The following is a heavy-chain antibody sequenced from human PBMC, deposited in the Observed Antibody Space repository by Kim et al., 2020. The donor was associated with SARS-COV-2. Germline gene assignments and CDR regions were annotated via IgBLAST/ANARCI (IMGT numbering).Heavy chain of an antibody. CDR3: ARDMMGGYEY. CDR2: TRDKGRNYAT. V-gene: IGHV3-72*01. CDR1: GFTLSDYY. J-gene: IGHJ4*02. Sequence: GGSLRLSCAVSGFTLSDYYMDWVRQAPGKGLEWVGRTRDKGRNYATEYAASVQGRFTISRDDSKNSLYLQMNSLKTEDTAVYYCARDMMGGYEYWGQRTLVTVSS. D-gene: IGHD3-22*01.